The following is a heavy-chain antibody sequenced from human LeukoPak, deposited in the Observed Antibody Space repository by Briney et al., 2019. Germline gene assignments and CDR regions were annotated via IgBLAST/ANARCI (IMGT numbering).Heavy chain of an antibody. CDR3: AREGSWQWLVPRPQNFDY. V-gene: IGHV1-3*01. CDR2: INAGNGNT. CDR1: GYTFTSYD. Sequence: ASVKVSCKASGYTFTSYDINWVRQATGQGLEWMGWINAGNGNTKYSQKFQGRVTITRDTSASTAYMELSSLRSEDTAVYYCAREGSWQWLVPRPQNFDYWGQGTLVTVSS. D-gene: IGHD6-19*01. J-gene: IGHJ4*02.